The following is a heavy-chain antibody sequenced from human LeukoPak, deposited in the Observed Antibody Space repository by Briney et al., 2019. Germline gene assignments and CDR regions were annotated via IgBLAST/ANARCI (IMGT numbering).Heavy chain of an antibody. CDR1: GFTFSSYW. D-gene: IGHD3-16*01. Sequence: TGGSLRLSCAASGFTFSSYWMHWVRQAPGKGPVWVSRINTDGSSTSYADSVKGRFTISRDNAKNTLYLQMNSLRAEDTAVYYCARERGGKGAFDIWGQGTMVTVSS. J-gene: IGHJ3*02. CDR3: ARERGGKGAFDI. V-gene: IGHV3-74*01. CDR2: INTDGSST.